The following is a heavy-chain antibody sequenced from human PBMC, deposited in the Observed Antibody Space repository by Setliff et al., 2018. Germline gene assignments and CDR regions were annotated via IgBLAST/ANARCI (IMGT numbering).Heavy chain of an antibody. Sequence: PSETLSLTCTVSGGSISSGTYYWSWIRQHPGKGLEWIGYIYYSGTTYYNPSLKSRVSMSLDTSKNQFSLKLSSVTAADTAVYYCARDFTLFGVVSAYNWFDSWGQGILVTVSS. D-gene: IGHD3-3*01. CDR1: GGSISSGTYY. CDR3: ARDFTLFGVVSAYNWFDS. J-gene: IGHJ5*01. V-gene: IGHV4-31*03. CDR2: IYYSGTT.